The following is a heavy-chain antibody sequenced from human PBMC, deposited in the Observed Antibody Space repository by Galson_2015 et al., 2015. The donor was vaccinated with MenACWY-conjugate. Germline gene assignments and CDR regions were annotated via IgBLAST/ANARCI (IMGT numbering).Heavy chain of an antibody. V-gene: IGHV3-66*01. D-gene: IGHD6-13*01. J-gene: IGHJ6*02. CDR3: ARAYSSRNYGMDV. CDR1: GFTVSSNY. CDR2: IYSGGST. Sequence: SLRLSCAASGFTVSSNYMSWVRQAPGKGLEWVSVIYSGGSTYYAGSVKGRFTISRDNSKNTLYLQMNSLRAEDTVVYYCARAYSSRNYGMDVWGQGTTVTVSS.